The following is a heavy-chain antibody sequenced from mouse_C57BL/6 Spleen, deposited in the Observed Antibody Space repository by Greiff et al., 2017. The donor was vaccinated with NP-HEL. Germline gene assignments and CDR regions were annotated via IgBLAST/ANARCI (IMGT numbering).Heavy chain of an antibody. CDR1: GFSLTSYG. J-gene: IGHJ4*01. CDR2: IWSDGST. D-gene: IGHD3-1*01. V-gene: IGHV2-6-1*01. CDR3: ARHGGRGLYAMDY. Sequence: QVQLKESGPGLVAPSQSLSITCTVSGFSLTSYGVHWVRQPPGKGLEWLVVIWSDGSTTYNSALKSRLSISKDNSKSQVFLKMNSLQTDDTAMYYCARHGGRGLYAMDYWGQGTSVTVSS.